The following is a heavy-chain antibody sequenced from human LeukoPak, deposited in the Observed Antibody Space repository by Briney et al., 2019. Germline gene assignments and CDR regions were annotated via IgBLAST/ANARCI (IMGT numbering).Heavy chain of an antibody. CDR1: GYRFTSYR. Sequence: GESLKISCKGSGYRFTSYRIGWVPQMPGKGLEWMGIIYPDDSNTRYSPSFQGQVTISADKSISTAYLQWSSLKASDTAMYYCAKQFRDSSGYYSYYFDYWGQGTLVTVSS. D-gene: IGHD3-22*01. J-gene: IGHJ4*02. CDR2: IYPDDSNT. V-gene: IGHV5-51*01. CDR3: AKQFRDSSGYYSYYFDY.